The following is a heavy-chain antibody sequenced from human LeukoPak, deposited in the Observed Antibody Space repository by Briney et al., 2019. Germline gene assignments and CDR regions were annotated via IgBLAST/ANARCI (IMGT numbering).Heavy chain of an antibody. CDR3: ARDVDYGSGSYHWGAFDI. Sequence: ASVKVSCKASGYSFTGYYMHWVRQAPGQGLEWMGWISPNSGGTDYAQKFQGRVTMTRDTSISTAYMELSRLRSEDTAVYYCARDVDYGSGSYHWGAFDIWGQGTMVTVSS. CDR1: GYSFTGYY. D-gene: IGHD3-10*01. CDR2: ISPNSGGT. J-gene: IGHJ3*02. V-gene: IGHV1-2*02.